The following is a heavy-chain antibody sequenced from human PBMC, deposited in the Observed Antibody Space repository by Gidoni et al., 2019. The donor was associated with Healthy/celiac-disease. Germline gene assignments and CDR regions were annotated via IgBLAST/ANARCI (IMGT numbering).Heavy chain of an antibody. CDR1: GFPFSSYA. Sequence: QVQLVESGGGVVQPGRSLRLSCAASGFPFSSYAMHWVRQAPGKGLEWVAVISYDGSNKYYADSVKGRFTISRDNSKNTLYLQMNSLRAEDTAVYYCARGATVDSSWYYMDVWGKGTTVTVSS. J-gene: IGHJ6*03. CDR2: ISYDGSNK. D-gene: IGHD3-22*01. CDR3: ARGATVDSSWYYMDV. V-gene: IGHV3-30-3*01.